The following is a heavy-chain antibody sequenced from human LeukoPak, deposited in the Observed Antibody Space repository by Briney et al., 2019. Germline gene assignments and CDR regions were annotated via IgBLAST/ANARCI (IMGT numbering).Heavy chain of an antibody. CDR1: GFTFDDYG. V-gene: IGHV3-20*04. CDR2: INWNGGST. D-gene: IGHD3-22*01. J-gene: IGHJ4*02. CDR3: AKEGAYDTSGPFDY. Sequence: GGSLRLSCAASGFTFDDYGMSWVRQAPGKGLEWVSGINWNGGSTGYADSVKGRFTISRDNAKNSLFLQMNSLRAEDTAFYYCAKEGAYDTSGPFDYWGQGTLVTVSS.